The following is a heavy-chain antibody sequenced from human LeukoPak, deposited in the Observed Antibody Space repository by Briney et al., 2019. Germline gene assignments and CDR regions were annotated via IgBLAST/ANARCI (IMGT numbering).Heavy chain of an antibody. CDR2: IRSRSNSYAT. V-gene: IGHV3-73*01. D-gene: IGHD5-12*01. CDR3: TRDLSVVATNYFDY. J-gene: IGHJ4*02. Sequence: PGGSLKLSCAASGFTFSGSAMHWVRQASGKGLEWVGHIRSRSNSYATAYAASVKGRFTISRDDSKSIAYLQMNSLKTEDTAVYYCTRDLSVVATNYFDYWGQGTLVTVSS. CDR1: GFTFSGSA.